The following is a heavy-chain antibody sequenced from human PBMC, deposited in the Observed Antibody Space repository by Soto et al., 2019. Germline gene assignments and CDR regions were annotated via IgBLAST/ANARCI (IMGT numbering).Heavy chain of an antibody. CDR2: IYYTGSA. CDR1: GGSVSCGDYS. D-gene: IGHD4-17*01. J-gene: IGHJ4*02. V-gene: IGHV4-30-2*01. Sequence: PSETLSLTCAVSGGSVSCGDYSWSWIRQPPGKGLEWIGYIYYTGSAYTNPSLKSRVTMSVDRSRNHFSLDLTSVTAADTAVYYCATMTPVTSTLDSWGQGTLVTVSS. CDR3: ATMTPVTSTLDS.